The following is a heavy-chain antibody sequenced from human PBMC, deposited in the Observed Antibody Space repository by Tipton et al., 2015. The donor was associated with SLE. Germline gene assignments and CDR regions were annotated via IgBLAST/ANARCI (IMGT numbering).Heavy chain of an antibody. V-gene: IGHV5-51*03. J-gene: IGHJ5*02. CDR1: GYTFAHYW. Sequence: VQLVQSGAEVKKPGESLKISCKGSGYTFAHYWILWVRQKPGKGLEWMGIIYPDNSDTRYSPSFQGQVSISSDKSIGTAYLQWSSLQASDTALYYCARFSGATLSQAWFDPWGQGTLVTVSS. D-gene: IGHD3-10*01. CDR2: IYPDNSDT. CDR3: ARFSGATLSQAWFDP.